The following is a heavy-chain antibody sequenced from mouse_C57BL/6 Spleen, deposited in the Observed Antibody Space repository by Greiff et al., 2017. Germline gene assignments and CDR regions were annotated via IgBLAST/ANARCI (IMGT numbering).Heavy chain of an antibody. CDR2: ISYSGST. Sequence: EVKVEESGPGMVKPSQSLSLTCTVTGYSITSGYDWHWIRHFPGNKLEWMGYISYSGSTNYNPSLKSRISITHDTSKNHFFLKLNSVTTEDTATYYCARAWDEDYAMDYWGQGTSVTVSS. D-gene: IGHD4-1*01. J-gene: IGHJ4*01. V-gene: IGHV3-1*01. CDR1: GYSITSGYD. CDR3: ARAWDEDYAMDY.